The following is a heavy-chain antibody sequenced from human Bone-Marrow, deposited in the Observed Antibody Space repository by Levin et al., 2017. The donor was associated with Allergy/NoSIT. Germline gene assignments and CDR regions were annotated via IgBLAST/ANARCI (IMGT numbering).Heavy chain of an antibody. CDR3: ARGNSGTYDGMDV. CDR1: GFSFSQYD. Sequence: GGSLRLSCAASGFSFSQYDMNWVRQAPGKGLEWVAVIDYAGTNEKYVDSVKGRLTISRDNSKNTLFLQMYRLRGDDTGVYYCARGNSGTYDGMDVWGQGTTVIVSS. V-gene: IGHV3-33*07. CDR2: IDYAGTNE. J-gene: IGHJ6*02. D-gene: IGHD1-26*01.